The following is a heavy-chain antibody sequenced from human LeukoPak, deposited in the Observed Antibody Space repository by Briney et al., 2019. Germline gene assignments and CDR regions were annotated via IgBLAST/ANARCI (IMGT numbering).Heavy chain of an antibody. D-gene: IGHD3-16*01. J-gene: IGHJ4*02. Sequence: GRSLRLSCAASGFTFDDYAMHWVRQAPGKGLEWVSGISWNSGSIGYADSVKGRFTISRDNSKNTLYLQMNSLRAEDTAVYYCARGGGLLNYWGQGTLVTVSS. CDR1: GFTFDDYA. V-gene: IGHV3-9*01. CDR2: ISWNSGSI. CDR3: ARGGGLLNY.